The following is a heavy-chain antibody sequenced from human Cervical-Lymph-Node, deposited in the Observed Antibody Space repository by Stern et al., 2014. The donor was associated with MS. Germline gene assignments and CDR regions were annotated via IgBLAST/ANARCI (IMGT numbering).Heavy chain of an antibody. CDR3: AREEQQLVHGNWFDP. J-gene: IGHJ5*02. CDR1: GYSISSGYY. Sequence: QVQLQESGPGLVKPSETLSLTCTVSGYSISSGYYWGWIRQPPGKGLEWIGTIYHSGSTYYNPSLKSRVTISVEPSKNKFSLNLTSGTAADTAVYYCAREEQQLVHGNWFDPWGQGTLVTVSS. CDR2: IYHSGST. V-gene: IGHV4-38-2*02. D-gene: IGHD6-13*01.